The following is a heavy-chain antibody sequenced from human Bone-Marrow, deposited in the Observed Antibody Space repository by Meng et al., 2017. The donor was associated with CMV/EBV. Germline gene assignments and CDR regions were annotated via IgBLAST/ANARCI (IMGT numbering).Heavy chain of an antibody. CDR1: GFTFSSYA. CDR2: IYSGGSAT. V-gene: IGHV3-23*03. J-gene: IGHJ6*02. CDR3: ARLGSYTYYYYGMDV. D-gene: IGHD1-26*01. Sequence: GGSLRLYCAASGFTFSSYAMSWVRQAPGKGLEWVSAIYSGGSATYHADSVKGRFNISRDNSKNMVYLHMNSLRADDTARYYCARLGSYTYYYYGMDVWGQGTTVTVSS.